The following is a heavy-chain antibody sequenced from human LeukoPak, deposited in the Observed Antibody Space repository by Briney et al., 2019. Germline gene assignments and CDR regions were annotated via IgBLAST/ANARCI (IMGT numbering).Heavy chain of an antibody. CDR3: SRESGPFCPFGY. CDR2: ISLAGQT. Sequence: GTLSLTCGVSGGSISGTNWWSWVRQPPGQGLEWIGEISLAGQTNYNPSLNGRVTMSLDKSSNQLSLHLTSVTAADTATYFCSRESGPFCPFGYWGQGTLVIVSS. J-gene: IGHJ4*02. D-gene: IGHD1-26*01. V-gene: IGHV4-4*01. CDR1: GGSISGTNW.